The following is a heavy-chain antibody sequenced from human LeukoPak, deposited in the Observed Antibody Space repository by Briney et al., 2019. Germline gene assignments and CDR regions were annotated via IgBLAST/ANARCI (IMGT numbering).Heavy chain of an antibody. CDR2: ISYDGSNK. CDR3: AKRDSSGYYYPNDAFDI. Sequence: GGSLRLSCAASGFTFSGYSMPWVRQAPGKGLEWVAVISYDGSNKYYADSVKGRFTISRDNSKNTLYLQMNSLRAEDTAVYYCAKRDSSGYYYPNDAFDIWGQGTMVTVSS. D-gene: IGHD3-22*01. CDR1: GFTFSGYS. V-gene: IGHV3-30*18. J-gene: IGHJ3*02.